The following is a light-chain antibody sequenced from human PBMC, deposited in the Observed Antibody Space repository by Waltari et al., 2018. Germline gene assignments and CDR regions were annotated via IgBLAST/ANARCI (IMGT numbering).Light chain of an antibody. CDR2: ENT. J-gene: IGLJ7*01. V-gene: IGLV1-51*02. CDR1: SSNIGNNY. CDR3: GTWDSSLSGAV. Sequence: QSVLTQPPSVSAAPGQRVTISCSGGSSNIGNNYVSWYRQFPATAPKLLIYENTERPSGIPGRCSGSKSGTSATLDITGLQAGDEADYYCGTWDSSLSGAVFGGGTHLTVL.